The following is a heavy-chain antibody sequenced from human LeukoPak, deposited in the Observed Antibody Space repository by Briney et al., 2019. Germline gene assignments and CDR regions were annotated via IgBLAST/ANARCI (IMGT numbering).Heavy chain of an antibody. CDR1: GGSISSYY. Sequence: SETLSLTCTVSGGSISSYYWSWIRQPPGKGLEWIGYIYYSGTTNYNPSLKSRVTISVDTSKNQFSLKLSSVTAADTAVYYCARGPRRITMIVVVTYAFDIWGQGTMVTVSS. CDR2: IYYSGTT. J-gene: IGHJ3*02. V-gene: IGHV4-59*12. D-gene: IGHD3-22*01. CDR3: ARGPRRITMIVVVTYAFDI.